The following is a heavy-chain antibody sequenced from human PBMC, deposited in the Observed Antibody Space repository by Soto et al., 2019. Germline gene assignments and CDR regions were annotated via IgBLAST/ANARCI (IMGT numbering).Heavy chain of an antibody. J-gene: IGHJ4*02. Sequence: QVPLVESGGGVVQPGRSLRLACAASGFTFSGYGMHWVRQAPGKGLEWVAVISYDGSRKFYAESVRGRFTISRDNSKNMLYLEMNSLRAEDTALYYCAKERVVRGVTDYWGQGTLVTVSS. CDR3: AKERVVRGVTDY. D-gene: IGHD3-10*01. CDR2: ISYDGSRK. CDR1: GFTFSGYG. V-gene: IGHV3-30*18.